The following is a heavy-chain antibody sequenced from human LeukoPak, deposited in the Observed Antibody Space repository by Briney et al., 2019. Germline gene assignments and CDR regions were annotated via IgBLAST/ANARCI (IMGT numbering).Heavy chain of an antibody. CDR3: ASRIDSSPDFQH. D-gene: IGHD2-15*01. CDR1: GGTFSSYA. Sequence: ASVKVSCKASGGTFSSYAISWVRQAPGQGLEWMGGIIPIFGTANYAQKFQGRVTITTDESTSKDYMELSSLRSEDTAVYYCASRIDSSPDFQHWGQGTLVTVSS. CDR2: IIPIFGTA. J-gene: IGHJ1*01. V-gene: IGHV1-69*05.